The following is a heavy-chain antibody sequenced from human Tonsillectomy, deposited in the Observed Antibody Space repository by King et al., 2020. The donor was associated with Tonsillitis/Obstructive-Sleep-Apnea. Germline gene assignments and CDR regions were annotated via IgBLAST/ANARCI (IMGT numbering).Heavy chain of an antibody. Sequence: VQLQESGPGLVKPSQTLSLTCTVSGGSISSGGFYWSWIRQHPGKGLEWIGYIYYSGSTYYNPSLKSRVTISVDTSKNQFSLKLSSVTAADSAVYYCASELEAANVGAFAFDIWGQGTMVTVSS. CDR2: IYYSGST. V-gene: IGHV4-31*03. CDR3: ASELEAANVGAFAFDI. D-gene: IGHD6-13*01. J-gene: IGHJ3*02. CDR1: GGSISSGGFY.